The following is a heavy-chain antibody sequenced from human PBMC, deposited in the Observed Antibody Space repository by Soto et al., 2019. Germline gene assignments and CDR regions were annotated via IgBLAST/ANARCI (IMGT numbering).Heavy chain of an antibody. V-gene: IGHV4-59*01. Sequence: PSETLSLTCTVSGGSISSYYWSWIRQPPGKGLEWIGYIYYSGSTNYNPSLKSRVTISVDTSKNQFSLKLSSVTAADTAVYYCARVIAVAGNRVFDYWGQGTLVTVSS. CDR3: ARVIAVAGNRVFDY. D-gene: IGHD6-19*01. CDR1: GGSISSYY. J-gene: IGHJ4*02. CDR2: IYYSGST.